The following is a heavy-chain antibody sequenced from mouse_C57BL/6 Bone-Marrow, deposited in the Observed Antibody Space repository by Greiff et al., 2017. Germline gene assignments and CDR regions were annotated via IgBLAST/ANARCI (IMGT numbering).Heavy chain of an antibody. Sequence: VQLQQSGPGLVQPSQSLSITCTVSGFSLTSYGVHWFRQSPGKGLEWLGVIWRGGSTDYNAAFMSRLSITKDNSKSQVFFKMNSLQADDSAIYYCAKIYDYDGGTWFAYWGQGTLVTVSA. V-gene: IGHV2-5*01. CDR3: AKIYDYDGGTWFAY. CDR2: IWRGGST. D-gene: IGHD2-4*01. J-gene: IGHJ3*01. CDR1: GFSLTSYG.